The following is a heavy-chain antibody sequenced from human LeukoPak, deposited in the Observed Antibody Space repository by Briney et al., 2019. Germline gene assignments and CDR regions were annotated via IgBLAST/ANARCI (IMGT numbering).Heavy chain of an antibody. CDR2: IYSGGST. V-gene: IGHV3-53*01. D-gene: IGHD3-22*01. J-gene: IGHJ3*02. CDR1: GFTFSSNY. CDR3: ASPPEYYYDSSGYPPAFDI. Sequence: GGSLRLSCAASGFTFSSNYMSWVRQAPGKGLEWVSVIYSGGSTYYADSVKGRFTISRDNSKNTLYLQMNSLRAEDTAVYYCASPPEYYYDSSGYPPAFDIWGQGTMVTVSS.